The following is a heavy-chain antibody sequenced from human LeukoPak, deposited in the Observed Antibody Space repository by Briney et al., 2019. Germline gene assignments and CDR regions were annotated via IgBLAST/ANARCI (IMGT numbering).Heavy chain of an antibody. D-gene: IGHD2-8*01. CDR1: GFKFDDYG. Sequence: GGSLRLSCEASGFKFDDYGMHWARQVPGKGLEWVSSISWSSEYMYYADSVKGRFTISRDNAKNSLYLQMDSLRAENTALYYCAKEGSVCTNGICRYFDYWGQGTLVTVSS. V-gene: IGHV3-9*01. J-gene: IGHJ4*02. CDR2: ISWSSEYM. CDR3: AKEGSVCTNGICRYFDY.